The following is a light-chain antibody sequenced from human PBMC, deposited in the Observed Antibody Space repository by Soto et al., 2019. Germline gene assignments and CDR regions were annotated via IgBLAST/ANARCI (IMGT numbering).Light chain of an antibody. J-gene: IGKJ1*01. CDR3: QQYNDWPLT. CDR2: GAS. V-gene: IGKV3-20*01. CDR1: QSVSSSY. Sequence: EIVLTQSPATLSLSPGERVTLSCRASQSVSSSYLAWYQQKPGQAPRLLICGASSRATVIPDRFSGSGSGTDFTLTISRLEPEDFALYYCQQYNDWPLTFGQGTKVDIK.